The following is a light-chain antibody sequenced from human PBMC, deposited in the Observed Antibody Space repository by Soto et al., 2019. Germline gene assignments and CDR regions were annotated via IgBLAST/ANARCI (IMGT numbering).Light chain of an antibody. CDR1: QSVSSY. Sequence: EIVMTQSPGTLSVSPGERATLSCRASQSVSSYLAWYQQKPGQAPRLLIYDASTRATGIPARFSGSGSGTEFTLTISSLQSEDFAVYYCQQYNNWHYTFGQGTKLEIK. V-gene: IGKV3-15*01. CDR3: QQYNNWHYT. J-gene: IGKJ2*01. CDR2: DAS.